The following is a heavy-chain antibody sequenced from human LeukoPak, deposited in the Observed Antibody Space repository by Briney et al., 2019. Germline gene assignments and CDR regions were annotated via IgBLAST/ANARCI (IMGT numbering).Heavy chain of an antibody. CDR1: GFTFSNYA. CDR3: AKESSDFWSGYGSWFDP. D-gene: IGHD3-3*01. J-gene: IGHJ5*02. Sequence: GGSLRLSCATSGFTFSNYAMTWVRQAPGKGLDWVSVISASGGQTYYAGSVKGRFTISRDNSQNTLHLQMNSLRAEDTAVYYCAKESSDFWSGYGSWFDPWGQGTLVTVSS. V-gene: IGHV3-23*01. CDR2: ISASGGQT.